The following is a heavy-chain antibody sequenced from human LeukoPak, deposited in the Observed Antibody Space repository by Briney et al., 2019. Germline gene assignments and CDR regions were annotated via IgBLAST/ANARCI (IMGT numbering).Heavy chain of an antibody. CDR1: GFTFSSYA. D-gene: IGHD6-19*01. CDR3: AKSYSSGPDAFDI. J-gene: IGHJ3*02. Sequence: PGGSLRLSCAASGFTFSSYAMYWVRQAPGKGLGWVSGISGSGGSTYYADSVKGRFTISRDNSKNTLYLQINSLRAEDTAAYYCAKSYSSGPDAFDIWGQGTMVTVSS. V-gene: IGHV3-23*01. CDR2: ISGSGGST.